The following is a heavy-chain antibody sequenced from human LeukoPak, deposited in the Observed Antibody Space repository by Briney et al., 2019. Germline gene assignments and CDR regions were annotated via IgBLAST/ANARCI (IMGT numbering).Heavy chain of an antibody. Sequence: KPSETLSLTCTVSGGSISSYYWSWIRQPPGKGLEWIGYIYYSGSTNYDPSPKSRVTISVDTSKNQFSLKLSSVTAADTAVYYCASHYYDSSGDFDYWGQGTLVTVSS. CDR1: GGSISSYY. D-gene: IGHD3-22*01. CDR2: IYYSGST. CDR3: ASHYYDSSGDFDY. J-gene: IGHJ4*02. V-gene: IGHV4-59*08.